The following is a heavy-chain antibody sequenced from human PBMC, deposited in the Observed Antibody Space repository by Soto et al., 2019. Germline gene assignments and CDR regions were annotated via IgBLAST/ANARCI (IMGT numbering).Heavy chain of an antibody. CDR3: ATEVPGTGGLDY. V-gene: IGHV1-46*02. CDR2: ITPSGDTV. J-gene: IGHJ4*01. D-gene: IGHD7-27*01. Sequence: QVQLVQSGAEVRAPGASGKVSCTASGFTLNTYYIHWVPRTPGQGLESIGLITPSGDTVSYAQKFHGGVTVTRETTISAFHMQLTSLSSEDTGIDFWATEVPGTGGLDYGGHGGLVVVS. CDR1: GFTLNTYY.